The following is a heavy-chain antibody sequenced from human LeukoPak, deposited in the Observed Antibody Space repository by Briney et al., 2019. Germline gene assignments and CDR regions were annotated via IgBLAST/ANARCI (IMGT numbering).Heavy chain of an antibody. CDR1: GFMFSSYW. Sequence: PGGSLRLSCAASGFMFSSYWMSWVRQAPGKGLEWVANINLDGSEKYYVDSVKGRFTISKDNAKNSLYLQMDRLRAEDTAVYYCVSAVRAASNYWGQGTLVTVSS. J-gene: IGHJ4*02. CDR2: INLDGSEK. CDR3: VSAVRAASNY. D-gene: IGHD6-25*01. V-gene: IGHV3-7*01.